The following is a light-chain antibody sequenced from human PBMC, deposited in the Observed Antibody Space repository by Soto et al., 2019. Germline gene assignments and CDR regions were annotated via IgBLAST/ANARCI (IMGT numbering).Light chain of an antibody. CDR2: DAA. Sequence: EIVLTQSPATLSLSPGERATLSCRASQSVSSYLAWYQQKPGQAPRLLIYDAANRATGIPARFSGSGSGTDFTLTISSLEPEDFAVYCCQQRSNWPPCALTFGGRTEVEIK. V-gene: IGKV3-11*01. CDR3: QQRSNWPPCALT. J-gene: IGKJ4*01. CDR1: QSVSSY.